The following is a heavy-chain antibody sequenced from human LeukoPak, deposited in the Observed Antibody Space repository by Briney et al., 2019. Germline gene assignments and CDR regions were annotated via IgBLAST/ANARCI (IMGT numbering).Heavy chain of an antibody. J-gene: IGHJ4*02. CDR2: IYYSGST. CDR3: ARVRGSYADVDY. V-gene: IGHV4-59*01. CDR1: GGSISSYY. D-gene: IGHD1-26*01. Sequence: PSETLSLTCTVSGGSISSYYWSWIRQPPGKGLEWIGYIYYSGSTNYNPSLKSRVTISVDTSKNQFSLKLSSVTAADTAVYYCARVRGSYADVDYWGQGTLVTVSS.